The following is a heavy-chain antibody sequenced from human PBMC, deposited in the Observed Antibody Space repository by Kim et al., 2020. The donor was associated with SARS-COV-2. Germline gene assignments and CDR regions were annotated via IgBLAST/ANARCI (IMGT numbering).Heavy chain of an antibody. Sequence: SETLSLTCAVSGGSISGYYWSWIRQPPGKELEWIGYIYYSGSTNYNPSLKSRVTISVDTSKNQFSLNLSSVTAADTAVYYCARHKPGPYDYWVQGTLVTV. CDR3: ARHKPGPYDY. CDR1: GGSISGYY. J-gene: IGHJ4*02. V-gene: IGHV4-59*08. CDR2: IYYSGST.